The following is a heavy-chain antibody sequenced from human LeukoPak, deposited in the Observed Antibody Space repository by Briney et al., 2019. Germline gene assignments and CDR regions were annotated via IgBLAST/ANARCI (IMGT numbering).Heavy chain of an antibody. V-gene: IGHV4-4*07. CDR2: IYISGST. CDR3: ARALNPLTGTYYFDY. CDR1: GASINSHY. Sequence: PSGTLSLTYSVSGASINSHYWTWIRQPAGKGLEWIGRIYISGSTNYSPSLKSRVTMSVDTSKNQFSLNLISVTAADTAVYYCARALNPLTGTYYFDYWGQGILVTVSS. J-gene: IGHJ4*02.